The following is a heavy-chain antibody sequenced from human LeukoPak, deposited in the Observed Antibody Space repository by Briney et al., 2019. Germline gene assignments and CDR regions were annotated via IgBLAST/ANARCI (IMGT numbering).Heavy chain of an antibody. CDR2: IYYSGST. D-gene: IGHD4-17*01. CDR1: GGSISSYY. J-gene: IGHJ4*02. Sequence: SETLSLTCTVSGGSISSYYWSLIRQPPGKGLEWIGYIYYSGSTNYNPSLKSRVTISVDTSKNQFSLKLSSVTAADTAVYYCAXXXYGDPPYYFDYWGQGTLVTVSS. CDR3: AXXXYGDPPYYFDY. V-gene: IGHV4-59*01.